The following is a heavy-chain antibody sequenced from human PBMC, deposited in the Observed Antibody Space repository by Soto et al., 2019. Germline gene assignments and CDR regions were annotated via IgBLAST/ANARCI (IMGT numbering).Heavy chain of an antibody. CDR3: VMVDNYVTPTPQDG. D-gene: IGHD3-16*01. J-gene: IGHJ6*02. CDR2: ISPYTGNT. CDR1: GYIFVNYG. Sequence: QVQLVQYGDEVKKPGASVKVSCKASGYIFVNYGIAWVRQAPGQGLEWMGWISPYTGNTHSASKVQGRLTMTTDTSTSTAYMDLGSLTSDDTAVYYCVMVDNYVTPTPQDGWGQGTTVTVSS. V-gene: IGHV1-18*01.